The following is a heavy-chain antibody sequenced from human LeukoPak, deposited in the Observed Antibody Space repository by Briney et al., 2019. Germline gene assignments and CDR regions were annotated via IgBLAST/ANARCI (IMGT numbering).Heavy chain of an antibody. CDR3: ARGSEPHYYDSSTLDF. CDR1: GYTFTSCY. V-gene: IGHV1-8*03. J-gene: IGHJ4*02. CDR2: MNPNSDNT. Sequence: ASVKVSCKASGYTFTSCYINWVRQATGQALEWMGWMNPNSDNTGYAQKYQCRVTITRHTSINTAYMERRSLRSEDTAVYSFARGSEPHYYDSSTLDFWGQGTLVTVSS. D-gene: IGHD3-22*01.